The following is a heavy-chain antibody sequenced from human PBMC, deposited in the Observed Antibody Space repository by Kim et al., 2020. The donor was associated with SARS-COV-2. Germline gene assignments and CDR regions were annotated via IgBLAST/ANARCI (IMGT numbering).Heavy chain of an antibody. D-gene: IGHD6-13*01. Sequence: GGSLRLSCAASGFTFSSYSMNWVRQAPGKGLEWVSSISSSRSYIYYADSVKGRFTISRGNAKNSLYLQMNSLRAEDTAVYYCARDAGYSSRLDYWGQGNLVTVSS. V-gene: IGHV3-21*01. CDR3: ARDAGYSSRLDY. J-gene: IGHJ4*02. CDR2: ISSSRSYI. CDR1: GFTFSSYS.